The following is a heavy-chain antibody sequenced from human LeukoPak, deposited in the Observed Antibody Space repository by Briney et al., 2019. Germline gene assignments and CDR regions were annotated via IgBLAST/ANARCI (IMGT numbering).Heavy chain of an antibody. CDR3: AKDAWRRVIYYGMDV. CDR1: GFTFDDYA. V-gene: IGHV3-9*01. CDR2: ISWNSGNI. D-gene: IGHD5-12*01. Sequence: PGGSLRLSCEASGFTFDDYAMYWVRQAPGKGLEWVSGISWNSGNIGYADSVKGRFTISRDNAKNSLYLEMNSLRAKDTALYFCAKDAWRRVIYYGMDVWGQGTTVAVSS. J-gene: IGHJ6*01.